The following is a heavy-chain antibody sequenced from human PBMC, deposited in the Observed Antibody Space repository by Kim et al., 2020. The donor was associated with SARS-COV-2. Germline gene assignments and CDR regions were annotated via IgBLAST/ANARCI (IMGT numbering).Heavy chain of an antibody. J-gene: IGHJ6*02. CDR2: IYHSGST. Sequence: SETLSLTCAVSGGSISSSNWWSWVRQPPGKGLEWIGEIYHSGSTNYNPSLKSRVTISVDKSKNQFSLKLSSVTAADTAVYYCARGRRAPLWLGASYYYYYGMDVWGQGTTVTVSS. CDR3: ARGRRAPLWLGASYYYYYGMDV. CDR1: GGSISSSNW. V-gene: IGHV4-4*02. D-gene: IGHD3-10*01.